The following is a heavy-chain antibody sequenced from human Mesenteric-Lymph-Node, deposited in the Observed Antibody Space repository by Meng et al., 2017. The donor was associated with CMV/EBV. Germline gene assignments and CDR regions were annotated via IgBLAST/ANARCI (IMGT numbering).Heavy chain of an antibody. Sequence: GESLKISCAVSGYHFGTYSMNWVRQAPGKGLEWVSSITNSGNLIHYLDSVEGRFTISRDNAKNSLYLEMNSLRAEDTAVYYCARDDYGGLYFNYWGQGTLVTVSS. CDR2: ITNSGNLI. D-gene: IGHD4-23*01. J-gene: IGHJ4*02. CDR1: GYHFGTYS. CDR3: ARDDYGGLYFNY. V-gene: IGHV3-21*06.